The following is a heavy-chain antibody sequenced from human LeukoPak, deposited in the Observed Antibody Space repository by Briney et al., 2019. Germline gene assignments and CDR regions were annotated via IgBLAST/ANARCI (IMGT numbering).Heavy chain of an antibody. CDR2: ISGSGGST. CDR3: AKEGTTIFVPGMDV. Sequence: GASLRLSCAASGFTFSSYAMSWVRHAPGKGLEWVSAISGSGGSTYYADSVKGRFTISRDNSKNTLYLQMNSLRAEDTAVYYCAKEGTTIFVPGMDVWGQGTTVTVSS. V-gene: IGHV3-23*01. D-gene: IGHD3-3*01. CDR1: GFTFSSYA. J-gene: IGHJ6*02.